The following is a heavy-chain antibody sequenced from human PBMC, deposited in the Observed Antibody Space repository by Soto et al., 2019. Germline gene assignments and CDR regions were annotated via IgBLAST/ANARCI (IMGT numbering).Heavy chain of an antibody. CDR2: ISYDGSNK. CDR1: GFTFSSYA. CDR3: ARPGVRSLGYFDY. Sequence: GGSLRLSCAASGFTFSSYAMHWVRQAPGKGLEWVAVISYDGSNKYYADSVKGRFTISRDNSKNTLYLQMNSLRAEDTAVYYCARPGVRSLGYFDYWGQGTLVTVSS. D-gene: IGHD3-10*01. V-gene: IGHV3-30-3*01. J-gene: IGHJ4*02.